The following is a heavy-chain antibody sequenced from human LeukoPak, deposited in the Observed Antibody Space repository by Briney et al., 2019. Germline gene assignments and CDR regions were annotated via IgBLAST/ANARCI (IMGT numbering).Heavy chain of an antibody. J-gene: IGHJ4*02. CDR1: EFTFSSLW. D-gene: IGHD5-24*01. Sequence: GGSLRLSCVVSEFTFSSLWMHWVRQAPGQGLVWVSRINTDGTTTNYADSVKGRFTISRDNAKNTLYLQMNSLRADDTAIYYCATAGNYRFDYWGQGTLVTVSS. V-gene: IGHV3-74*01. CDR2: INTDGTTT. CDR3: ATAGNYRFDY.